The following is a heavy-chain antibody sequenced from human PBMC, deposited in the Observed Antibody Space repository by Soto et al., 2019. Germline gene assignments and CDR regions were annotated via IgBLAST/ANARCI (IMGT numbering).Heavy chain of an antibody. J-gene: IGHJ3*02. V-gene: IGHV3-66*01. D-gene: IGHD2-8*01. Sequence: GGSLRLSCAASGFTVSSNYMSWVHQAPGKGLEWVSVIYSGGSTYYADSVKGRFTISRDNSKNTLYLQMNSLRAEDTAVYYCARDLLVDDAFDIWGQGTMVTVSS. CDR2: IYSGGST. CDR1: GFTVSSNY. CDR3: ARDLLVDDAFDI.